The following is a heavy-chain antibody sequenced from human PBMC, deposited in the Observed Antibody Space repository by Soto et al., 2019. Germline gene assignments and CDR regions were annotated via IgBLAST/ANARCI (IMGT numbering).Heavy chain of an antibody. CDR2: FDPEDGET. V-gene: IGHV1-24*01. D-gene: IGHD2-2*01. CDR1: GYTLTELS. CDR3: ATDRYCSSTSCYDY. Sequence: ASVKVSCNVSGYTLTELSMHLVRQAPGKGLEWMGGFDPEDGETIYAQKFQGRVTMTEDTSTDTAYMELSSLRSEDTAVYYCATDRYCSSTSCYDYWGQGTLVTVSS. J-gene: IGHJ4*02.